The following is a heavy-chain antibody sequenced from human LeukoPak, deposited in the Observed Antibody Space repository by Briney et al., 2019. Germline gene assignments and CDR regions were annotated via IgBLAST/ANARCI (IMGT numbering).Heavy chain of an antibody. J-gene: IGHJ4*02. CDR3: TRGRPISSTATTFLDGF. V-gene: IGHV1-2*02. CDR1: GHTFTDYY. Sequence: ASVKVSCKASGHTFTDYYMHWVRQAPGQGLEWMGWISPYSGETSYAQRFQGRVTLTRDSSISTAYVDLSKLGSDDAAVYYCTRGRPISSTATTFLDGFWGQGTLVTVSS. CDR2: ISPYSGET. D-gene: IGHD2-15*01.